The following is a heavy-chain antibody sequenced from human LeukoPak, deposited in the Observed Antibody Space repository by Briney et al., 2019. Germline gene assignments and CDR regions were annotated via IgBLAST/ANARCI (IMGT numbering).Heavy chain of an antibody. CDR2: IYYSGST. V-gene: IGHV4-59*08. CDR3: ARQKWYYYDSSGYYSGGSDY. Sequence: SETLSLTCTVFGGSVSSYYWTWIRQPPGKGLEWIGYIYYSGSTNYNPSLKSRVTISVDTSKNQFSLKLSSVTAADTAVYYCARQKWYYYDSSGYYSGGSDYWGQGTLVTVSS. J-gene: IGHJ4*02. CDR1: GGSVSSYY. D-gene: IGHD3-22*01.